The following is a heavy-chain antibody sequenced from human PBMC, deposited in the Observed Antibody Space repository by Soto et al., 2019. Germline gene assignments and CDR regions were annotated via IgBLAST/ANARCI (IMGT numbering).Heavy chain of an antibody. CDR2: IDPSDSYT. J-gene: IGHJ6*02. D-gene: IGHD3-10*01. V-gene: IGHV5-10-1*01. CDR1: GYSFTSYW. CDR3: ARSDYYGSGSYYKTSAGYYYGMDV. Sequence: GESLKISCKGSGYSFTSYWIGWVRQMPGKGLEWMGRIDPSDSYTNYSPSFQGHVTISADKSISTAYLQWSSLKASDTAMYYCARSDYYGSGSYYKTSAGYYYGMDVWGQGTTVTVSS.